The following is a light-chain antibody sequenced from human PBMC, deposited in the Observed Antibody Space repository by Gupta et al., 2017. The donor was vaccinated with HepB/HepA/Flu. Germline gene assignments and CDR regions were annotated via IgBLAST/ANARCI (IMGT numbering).Light chain of an antibody. V-gene: IGKV3-11*01. Sequence: EIVWTQSPATLSLSPGERATLSCRASQSVRSYLAWYQQKPGQAPRLLTYDASNSDTVITVRFSGSPYGTYLTLTISSRKLEAFALYYFQQLSNSPPLTFGGGTKVEIK. CDR1: QSVRSY. J-gene: IGKJ4*01. CDR2: DAS. CDR3: QQLSNSPPLT.